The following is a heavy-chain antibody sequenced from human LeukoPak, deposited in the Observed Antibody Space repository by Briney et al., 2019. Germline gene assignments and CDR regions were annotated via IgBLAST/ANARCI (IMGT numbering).Heavy chain of an antibody. V-gene: IGHV1-2*02. CDR2: INPKRGDT. CDR3: ARDPGDGYKYFDY. D-gene: IGHD5-24*01. Sequence: ASVKVSCKASGYTVTEYYLHWVRLAPGQGLEWMGWINPKRGDTDYAQKFQGRVTMTRDTSISTAYMELSRLRSDDTAVYYCARDPGDGYKYFDYWGQGTLVTVSS. CDR1: GYTVTEYY. J-gene: IGHJ4*02.